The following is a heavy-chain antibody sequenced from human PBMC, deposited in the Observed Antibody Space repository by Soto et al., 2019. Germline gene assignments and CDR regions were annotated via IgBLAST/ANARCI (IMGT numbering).Heavy chain of an antibody. V-gene: IGHV1-2*04. CDR2: INPNSGGT. D-gene: IGHD6-13*01. J-gene: IGHJ6*02. Sequence: ASVKVSCKASGYTFTGYYMHWVRQAPGQGLEWMGWINPNSGGTNYAQKFQGWVTMTRDTSISTAYMELSRLRSDDTAVYYCARDIYMAGYSSSWYLGYGMDVWGQGTTVTVSS. CDR1: GYTFTGYY. CDR3: ARDIYMAGYSSSWYLGYGMDV.